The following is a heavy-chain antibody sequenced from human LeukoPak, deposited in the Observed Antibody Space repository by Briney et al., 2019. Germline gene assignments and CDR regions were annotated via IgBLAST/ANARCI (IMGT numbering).Heavy chain of an antibody. CDR1: GYTFSSYG. D-gene: IGHD3-10*01. CDR2: ISAYNGNT. V-gene: IGHV1-18*01. CDR3: ARDSPDGSGTYYNDSPDY. J-gene: IGHJ4*02. Sequence: ASVKVSCKASGYTFSSYGISWVRQAPGQGLEWMGWISAYNGNTNYRQKLQGRVTMTTDTSTSTAYMDLRSLGSDDTAIYYCARDSPDGSGTYYNDSPDYWGQGTLVSVSS.